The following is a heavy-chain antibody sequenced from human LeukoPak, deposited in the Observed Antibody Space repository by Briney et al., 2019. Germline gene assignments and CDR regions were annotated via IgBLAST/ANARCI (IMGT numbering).Heavy chain of an antibody. V-gene: IGHV3-30*02. CDR2: VRYDGSKK. J-gene: IGHJ4*02. Sequence: GGSLRLSCAASGFTFSSYGMHWVRQAPGKGLEWVAFVRYDGSKKYYTNSVKGRFTISRDNSKNTLYLQMNSLRAEDTAVYYCAKSGLIRFDYWGQGTLVTVSS. CDR3: AKSGLIRFDY. CDR1: GFTFSSYG. D-gene: IGHD2-15*01.